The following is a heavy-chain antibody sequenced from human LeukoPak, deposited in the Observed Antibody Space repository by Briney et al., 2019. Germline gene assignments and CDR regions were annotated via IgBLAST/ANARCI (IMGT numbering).Heavy chain of an antibody. CDR3: AKVWGSYSTGYFDY. Sequence: PGRSLRPSCAASRFTFSSYAMNWVRQAPGKGLEWVSAISGSGGSIYYTDSVKGRFTISRDNSKNPLFLQMNSLRAEDTAVYYCAKVWGSYSTGYFDYWGQGTLVTVSS. CDR1: RFTFSSYA. CDR2: ISGSGGSI. D-gene: IGHD1-26*01. J-gene: IGHJ4*02. V-gene: IGHV3-23*01.